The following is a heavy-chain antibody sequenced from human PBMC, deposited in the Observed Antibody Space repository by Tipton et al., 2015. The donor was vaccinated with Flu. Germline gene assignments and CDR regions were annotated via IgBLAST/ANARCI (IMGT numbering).Heavy chain of an antibody. CDR3: VGAPNYYFFDY. CDR2: VNANWDT. Sequence: TLSLTCTVSGDSVTSYYWSWIRQPPGKGLEWIGTVNANWDTYYNPSLKSRVTTSLDASRRQISLRLRAVTAADTAVYYCVGAPNYYFFDYWGQGTLVTVSS. J-gene: IGHJ4*02. V-gene: IGHV4-4*08. CDR1: GDSVTSYY. D-gene: IGHD1-7*01.